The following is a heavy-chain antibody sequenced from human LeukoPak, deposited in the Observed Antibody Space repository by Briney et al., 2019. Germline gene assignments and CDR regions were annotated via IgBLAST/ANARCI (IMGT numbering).Heavy chain of an antibody. CDR2: IYYSGGT. J-gene: IGHJ4*02. CDR1: GGSISSSSYY. CDR3: ARVYDSSGYYPDY. Sequence: SETLSLTCTVSGGSISSSSYYWGWIRQPPGKGLEWIGSIYYSGGTYYNPSLKSRVTISVDTSKNQFSLKLSSVTAADTAVYYCARVYDSSGYYPDYWGQGTLVTVSS. V-gene: IGHV4-39*07. D-gene: IGHD3-22*01.